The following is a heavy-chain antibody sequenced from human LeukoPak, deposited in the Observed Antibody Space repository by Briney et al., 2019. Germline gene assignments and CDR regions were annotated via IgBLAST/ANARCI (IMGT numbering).Heavy chain of an antibody. D-gene: IGHD3-16*01. Sequence: GGSLRLSCAASGFIFSNYAMSWVRQAPGKGLERVSAIGGNGVTTHSADSVRGRFTISRDNSKNTLYLQMNSLRAEDTAVYYCAKGPGDLFGYWGQGTLVTVSS. J-gene: IGHJ4*02. CDR1: GFIFSNYA. CDR3: AKGPGDLFGY. V-gene: IGHV3-23*01. CDR2: IGGNGVTT.